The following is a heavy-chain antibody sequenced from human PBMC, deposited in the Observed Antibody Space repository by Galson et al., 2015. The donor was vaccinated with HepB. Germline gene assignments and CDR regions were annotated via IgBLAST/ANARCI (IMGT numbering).Heavy chain of an antibody. CDR1: GFTFSSYT. CDR3: AKRATGYNSGWYDC. D-gene: IGHD6-19*01. V-gene: IGHV3-23*01. Sequence: SLRLSCAASGFTFSSYTMGWVRQAPGKGLEWVSIISNNGASTSYADSVKGRFTISRDNSRNTLYLQMNSLRAEDTAVYYCAKRATGYNSGWYDCWGQGALVTVSS. J-gene: IGHJ5*01. CDR2: ISNNGAST.